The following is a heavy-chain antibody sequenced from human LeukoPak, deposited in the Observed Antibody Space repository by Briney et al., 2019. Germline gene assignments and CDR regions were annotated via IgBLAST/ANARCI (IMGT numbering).Heavy chain of an antibody. CDR1: GGSISSGDYY. D-gene: IGHD3-3*01. Sequence: SETLSLTCTVSGGSISSGDYYWSWIRQPPGKGLEWTGYIYYSGSTYYNPSLKSRVTISVDTSKNQFSLKLSSVTAADTAVYYCAREHYDFWSGYYRNWFDPWGQGTLVTVSS. J-gene: IGHJ5*02. V-gene: IGHV4-30-4*08. CDR3: AREHYDFWSGYYRNWFDP. CDR2: IYYSGST.